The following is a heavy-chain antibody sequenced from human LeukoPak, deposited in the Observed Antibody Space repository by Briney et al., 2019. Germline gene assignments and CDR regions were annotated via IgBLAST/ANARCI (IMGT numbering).Heavy chain of an antibody. D-gene: IGHD2-2*01. V-gene: IGHV3-30-3*01. Sequence: PGRSLRFSCAGSGFSFSSYAMRWVRQAPGKGLEWVAVISYDGSNKYYADSVKGRFTISRDNSKNTLYLQMNSLRAEDTAVYYCARGDYGPAAIRTHHFDYWGQGTLVTVSS. J-gene: IGHJ4*02. CDR2: ISYDGSNK. CDR3: ARGDYGPAAIRTHHFDY. CDR1: GFSFSSYA.